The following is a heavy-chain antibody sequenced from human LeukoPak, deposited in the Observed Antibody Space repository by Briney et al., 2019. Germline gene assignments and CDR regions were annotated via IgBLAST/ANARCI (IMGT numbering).Heavy chain of an antibody. Sequence: SETLSLTCTVSGYSISTGYYWAWIRQPPGKGLEWIGTFYHGGSTYYNPSLTSRVTISVDTSKNQFSLKLSSVTAADTAVYYCARHKDYYYSYMDVWGKGTTVTISS. CDR3: ARHKDYYYSYMDV. CDR1: GYSISTGYY. J-gene: IGHJ6*03. CDR2: FYHGGST. V-gene: IGHV4-38-2*02.